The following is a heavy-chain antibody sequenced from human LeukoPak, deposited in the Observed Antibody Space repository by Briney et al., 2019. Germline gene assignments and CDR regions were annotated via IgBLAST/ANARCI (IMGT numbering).Heavy chain of an antibody. CDR2: ISSSGSTI. CDR3: ARAEGDAFDI. J-gene: IGHJ3*02. CDR1: GFTFSSYA. Sequence: QSGGSLRLSCAASGFTFSSYAMHWVRQAPGKGLEWVSYISSSGSTIYYADSVEGRFTISRDNAKNSLYLQMNSLRAEDTAVYYCARAEGDAFDIWGQGTMVTVSS. V-gene: IGHV3-48*03.